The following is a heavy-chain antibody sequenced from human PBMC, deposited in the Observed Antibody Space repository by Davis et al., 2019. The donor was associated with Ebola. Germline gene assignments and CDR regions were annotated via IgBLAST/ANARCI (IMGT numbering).Heavy chain of an antibody. Sequence: GESLKISCAASGFTFSSYEMNWVRQAPGKGLEWVSYISSSGSTIYYADSVKGRFTISRDNAKNSLYLQMNSLRAEDTAVYYCARDPWIQLWLHFGMDVWGQGTTVTVSS. CDR2: ISSSGSTI. J-gene: IGHJ6*02. D-gene: IGHD5-18*01. CDR3: ARDPWIQLWLHFGMDV. CDR1: GFTFSSYE. V-gene: IGHV3-48*03.